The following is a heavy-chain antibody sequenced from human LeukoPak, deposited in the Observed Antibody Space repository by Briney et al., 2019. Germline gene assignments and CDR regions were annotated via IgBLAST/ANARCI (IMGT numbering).Heavy chain of an antibody. V-gene: IGHV3-48*01. Sequence: GGSLRLSCAASGFTFSDYSMNWFRQAPGKGLEWISYIGIDSGNTNYADSVKGRFTISGDKAKNSLYLQMNSLRVEDTAVYYCARDYKYAFDYWGQGTLVTVSS. J-gene: IGHJ4*02. CDR3: ARDYKYAFDY. CDR2: IGIDSGNT. D-gene: IGHD5-24*01. CDR1: GFTFSDYS.